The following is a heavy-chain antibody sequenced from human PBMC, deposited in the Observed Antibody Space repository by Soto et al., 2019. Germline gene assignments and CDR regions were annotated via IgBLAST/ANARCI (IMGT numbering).Heavy chain of an antibody. V-gene: IGHV4-34*01. CDR3: ARVYGFRYDY. CDR2: INHSGST. J-gene: IGHJ4*02. D-gene: IGHD4-17*01. CDR1: GGSFSGYY. Sequence: QVQLQQWGAGLLKPSETLSLTCAVYGGSFSGYYWSWIRQPPGKGLEWIGEINHSGSTNYNPSLKSRVTISVYTSKTQFSLKLSSVTAADTAVDYCARVYGFRYDYWGQGTLVTVSS.